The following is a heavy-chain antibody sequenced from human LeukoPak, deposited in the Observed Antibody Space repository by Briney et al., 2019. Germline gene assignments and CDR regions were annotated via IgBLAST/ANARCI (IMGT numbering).Heavy chain of an antibody. J-gene: IGHJ4*02. V-gene: IGHV3-66*01. CDR3: ARDYYYDSSGYFDY. CDR1: GFTVSSNY. Sequence: GGSLRLSCAASGFTVSSNYMSWVRQAPGEGLEWVSVIYSGGSTYYADSVKGRFTISRDNSKNTLYLQMNSLRAEDTAVYYCARDYYYDSSGYFDYWGQGTLVTVSS. CDR2: IYSGGST. D-gene: IGHD3-22*01.